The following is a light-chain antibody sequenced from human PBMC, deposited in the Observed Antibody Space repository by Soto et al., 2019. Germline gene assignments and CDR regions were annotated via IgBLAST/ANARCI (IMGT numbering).Light chain of an antibody. V-gene: IGKV3-20*01. CDR1: QSVSTNF. J-gene: IGKJ1*01. CDR2: GAS. Sequence: EIVLTQSPGTLSLSPGEGATLSCRASQSVSTNFFAWYQQKPGQAPRLLIYGASTRATGIPDRFSGSGSGTDFTLTISRLEPEDFAVYYCQQYCRTSLTFGQGTKVEIK. CDR3: QQYCRTSLT.